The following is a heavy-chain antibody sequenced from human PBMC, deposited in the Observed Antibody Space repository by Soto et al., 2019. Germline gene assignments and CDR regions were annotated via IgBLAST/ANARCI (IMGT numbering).Heavy chain of an antibody. CDR3: AGRLTTAASLDY. D-gene: IGHD3-16*01. CDR2: VHGGGST. J-gene: IGHJ4*02. CDR1: GFTVSNNR. Sequence: GESLKISCAASGFTVSNNRMTWVRQAAGRGLELVSFVHGGGSTSYADSVKGRFTISRDNSKNTLYLQMDSLRAEDTAIYYCAGRLTTAASLDYWGRGTLVTVSS. V-gene: IGHV3-53*01.